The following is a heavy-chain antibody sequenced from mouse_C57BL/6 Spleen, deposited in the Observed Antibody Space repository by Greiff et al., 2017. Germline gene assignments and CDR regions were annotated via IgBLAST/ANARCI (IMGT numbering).Heavy chain of an antibody. CDR2: ISYDGSN. CDR3: ARDKWSPFVC. J-gene: IGHJ2*01. D-gene: IGHD1-3*01. V-gene: IGHV3-6*01. Sequence: EVKLMESGPGLVKPSQSLSLTCSVTGYSITSGYYWNWIRQFPGNKLEWMGYISYDGSNNYNPSLKNRISITRDTSQNQFFLKLNSVTTEDTATYYCARDKWSPFVCWGQGTTLSVSS. CDR1: GYSITSGYY.